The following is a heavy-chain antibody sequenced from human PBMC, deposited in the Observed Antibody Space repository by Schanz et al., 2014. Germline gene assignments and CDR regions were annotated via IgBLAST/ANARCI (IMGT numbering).Heavy chain of an antibody. D-gene: IGHD5-18*01. J-gene: IGHJ6*02. CDR2: ISPYNGNT. CDR1: GGTFSSFG. V-gene: IGHV1-18*01. CDR3: ARGPSQGYSYGHNIGAYYYGMDV. Sequence: QVQLVQSEAEVKKPGSSVKVSCKASGGTFSSFGINWVRQAPGQGLEWMGWISPYNGNTNYAPKVQGRVTVTTDTSTSTAYMELSSLRSEDTAVYYCARGPSQGYSYGHNIGAYYYGMDVWGQGTTVTVSS.